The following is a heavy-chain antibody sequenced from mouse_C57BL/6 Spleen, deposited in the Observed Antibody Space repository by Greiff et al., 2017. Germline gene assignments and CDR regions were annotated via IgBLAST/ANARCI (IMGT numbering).Heavy chain of an antibody. V-gene: IGHV1-64*01. D-gene: IGHD2-4*01. Sequence: QVQLQQPGAELVKPGASVKLSCKASGYTFTSYWMHWVKQRPGQGLEWIGMIHPNSGSTNYNEKFKSKATLTVDKSSSTAYMQLSSLTSEDSAVYYCARSGFYYDYVGYWGQGTSLTVSS. CDR3: ARSGFYYDYVGY. CDR2: IHPNSGST. J-gene: IGHJ2*02. CDR1: GYTFTSYW.